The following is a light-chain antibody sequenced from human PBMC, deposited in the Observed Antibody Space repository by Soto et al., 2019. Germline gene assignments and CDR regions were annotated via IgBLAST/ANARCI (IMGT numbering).Light chain of an antibody. Sequence: QSVLTQSPSASASLGASVKLTCTLSSGHSNYAIAWHQQQSEKGPRYLMKLNSDGSHSKGDGITDRFSGSSSGAERYLAISSLQSEDEADYYGQTGRSGLVVFCAGTTVTVL. J-gene: IGLJ2*01. V-gene: IGLV4-69*01. CDR2: LNSDGSH. CDR1: SGHSNYA. CDR3: QTGRSGLVV.